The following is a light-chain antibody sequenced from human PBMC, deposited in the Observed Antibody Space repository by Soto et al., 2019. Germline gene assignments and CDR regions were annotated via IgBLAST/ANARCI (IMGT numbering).Light chain of an antibody. CDR2: AAS. V-gene: IGKV1-39*01. CDR1: QNIFSY. Sequence: DIQMTQAPSSLSASVGDRVTITCRASQNIFSYLSWYQHKPGKPPYLLIYAASSLQSGVPSRFSGSGSGTDFALTISSLQPEDFATFHCQQSYSVPHTFGQGTKLEI. CDR3: QQSYSVPHT. J-gene: IGKJ2*01.